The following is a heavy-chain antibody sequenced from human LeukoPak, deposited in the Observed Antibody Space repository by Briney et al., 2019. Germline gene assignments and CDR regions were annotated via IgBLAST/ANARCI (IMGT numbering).Heavy chain of an antibody. J-gene: IGHJ3*02. V-gene: IGHV4-38-2*02. CDR3: ARDFTYDSSGYFAFDI. Sequence: SETLSLTCTVSGYSISSGYYWGWIRQAPGKGLEWIGSIYHSESTYYNPSLKSRVTISVDTSKNQFSLKLSSVTAADTAVYYCARDFTYDSSGYFAFDIWGQGTMVTVSS. D-gene: IGHD3-22*01. CDR1: GYSISSGYY. CDR2: IYHSEST.